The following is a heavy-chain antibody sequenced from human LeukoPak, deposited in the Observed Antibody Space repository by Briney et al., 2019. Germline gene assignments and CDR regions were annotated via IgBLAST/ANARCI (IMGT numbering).Heavy chain of an antibody. D-gene: IGHD6-13*01. CDR1: GVSISSTSHY. CDR3: AGSPGIAAAGRASYFQH. J-gene: IGHJ1*01. CDR2: IYYSGRT. Sequence: SETLSLTCTVSGVSISSTSHYWGWIRQPPGKGLEWIGSIYYSGRTYYNPSLKSRVTTSVDTSKNQFSLRLSSVTAADTAVYYCAGSPGIAAAGRASYFQHWGQGTLVTVSS. V-gene: IGHV4-39*01.